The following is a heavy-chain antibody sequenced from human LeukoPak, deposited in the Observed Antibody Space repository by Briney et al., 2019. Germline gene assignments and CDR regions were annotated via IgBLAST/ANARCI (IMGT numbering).Heavy chain of an antibody. CDR3: IRDEALWRLDY. CDR1: GFTFSNHW. Sequence: GGSLRLSCAASGFTFSNHWMHWVRQAPGKGLVWVSRIDERGTNTMYADSVKGRFSISKDNAKNTVNLQMNSLRAEDTGVYYCIRDEALWRLDYWGQGTLVTVSS. D-gene: IGHD2-21*01. J-gene: IGHJ4*02. V-gene: IGHV3-74*03. CDR2: IDERGTNT.